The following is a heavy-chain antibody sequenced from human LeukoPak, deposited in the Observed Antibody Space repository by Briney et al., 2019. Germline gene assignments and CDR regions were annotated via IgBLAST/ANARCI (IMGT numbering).Heavy chain of an antibody. D-gene: IGHD2-15*01. CDR2: IYYSEST. V-gene: IGHV4-59*01. J-gene: IGHJ4*02. CDR1: GGSISSYY. Sequence: SETLSLTCTVSGGSISSYYWSWIRQPPGKGLEWIGYIYYSESTNYNPSLKSRVTTSVDTSKNQFSLNLSSVTAADTAVYYCARDRRCSGGSCFDYWGQGTLVTVSS. CDR3: ARDRRCSGGSCFDY.